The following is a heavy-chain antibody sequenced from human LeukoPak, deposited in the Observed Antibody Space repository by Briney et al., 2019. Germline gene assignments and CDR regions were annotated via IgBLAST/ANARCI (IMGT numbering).Heavy chain of an antibody. Sequence: PGGSLRLSCAASGFTFSSYEMNWVRQAPGKGLEWVSYISSSGSTIYYADSVKGRFTISRDNAKNSLYLQMNSLRAEDTAVYYCARACYYDSSGSTFDYWGQGTLVTVSS. CDR3: ARACYYDSSGSTFDY. D-gene: IGHD3-22*01. CDR2: ISSSGSTI. V-gene: IGHV3-48*03. J-gene: IGHJ4*02. CDR1: GFTFSSYE.